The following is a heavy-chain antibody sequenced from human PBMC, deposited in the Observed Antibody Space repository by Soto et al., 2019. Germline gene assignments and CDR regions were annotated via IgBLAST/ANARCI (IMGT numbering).Heavy chain of an antibody. D-gene: IGHD6-19*01. V-gene: IGHV4-31*03. Sequence: PSETLSLTCSVSGYSVSSGDFYWGWIRQHPGKGLEWLGFIDPTGGDHYNPSLKSRLNILISTSNNQFSLRLNSVTAADTAVYYCATGQVAGPQADAAYLEYWGLGPRVTV. CDR1: GYSVSSGDFY. CDR3: ATGQVAGPQADAAYLEY. J-gene: IGHJ4*02. CDR2: IDPTGGD.